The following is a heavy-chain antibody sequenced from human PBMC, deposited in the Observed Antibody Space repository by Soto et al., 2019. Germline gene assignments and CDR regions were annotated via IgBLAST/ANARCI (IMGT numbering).Heavy chain of an antibody. Sequence: GGALRLSCAASGFPFPQYYINWVRQAPWKGLEWVAAVGRFGNTYYRDSVRGRFTISRDDSRNLVYLQMSRLRLDDTAVYFCAKEGRLASTAGDYFDSWGPGNLVTVSS. V-gene: IGHV3-23*01. CDR2: VGRFGNT. D-gene: IGHD3-10*01. CDR1: GFPFPQYY. CDR3: AKEGRLASTAGDYFDS. J-gene: IGHJ4*02.